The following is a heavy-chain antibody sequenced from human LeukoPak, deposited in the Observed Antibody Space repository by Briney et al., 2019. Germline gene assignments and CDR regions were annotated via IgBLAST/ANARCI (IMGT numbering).Heavy chain of an antibody. J-gene: IGHJ4*02. D-gene: IGHD2-15*01. CDR1: GGSFSGYY. CDR3: ARQRGYCSGGGCPLASAFGY. CDR2: INHSGST. V-gene: IGHV4-34*01. Sequence: SETLSLTCAVYGGSFSGYYWSWIRQPPGKGLEWIGEINHSGSTNYNPSLKSRVTISVDTSKNQFSLKLSSVTAADTAVYYCARQRGYCSGGGCPLASAFGYWGQGTLVTVSS.